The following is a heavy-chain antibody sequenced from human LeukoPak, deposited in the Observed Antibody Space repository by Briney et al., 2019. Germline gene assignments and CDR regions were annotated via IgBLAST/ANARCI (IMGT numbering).Heavy chain of an antibody. Sequence: ASVKVSCKASGYTFTNYAMHWVRQAPGRRLEWMGWINAGNGNTKYSQKFQGRVTITRDTSANTVYMELSSLRSEDTALYYCAREGSSSYLVFDYWGQGTLVTASS. CDR3: AREGSSSYLVFDY. CDR1: GYTFTNYA. D-gene: IGHD6-13*01. V-gene: IGHV1-3*01. J-gene: IGHJ4*02. CDR2: INAGNGNT.